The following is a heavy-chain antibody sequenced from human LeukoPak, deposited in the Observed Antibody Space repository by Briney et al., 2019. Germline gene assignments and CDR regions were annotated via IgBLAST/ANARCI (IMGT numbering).Heavy chain of an antibody. D-gene: IGHD5-24*01. CDR3: ARDPWMATPHFDY. J-gene: IGHJ4*02. V-gene: IGHV1-3*01. CDR1: GYTFTSYA. Sequence: ASVKVSCKASGYTFTSYAMHWVRQAPGQRLEWMGWINAGNGNTKYSQKFQGRVTITRDTSASTAYMELSSLRSEDTAVYYCARDPWMATPHFDYWGQGTLVTVSS. CDR2: INAGNGNT.